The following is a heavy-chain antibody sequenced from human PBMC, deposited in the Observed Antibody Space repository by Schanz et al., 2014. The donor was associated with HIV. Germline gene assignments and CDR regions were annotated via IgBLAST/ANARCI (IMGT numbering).Heavy chain of an antibody. CDR1: GFFLDDYA. CDR2: ISWNSGSR. J-gene: IGHJ4*02. D-gene: IGHD3-22*01. Sequence: EVQLVESGGGLVQPGRSLRLSCATSGFFLDDYAMHWVRQAPGKGLEWVSGISWNSGSRGYAESVKGRFTLSRDNSKSRLYLQMSSLSAEDTAVYYCARDPEWAGSGYFDYWGQGTLVTVSS. V-gene: IGHV3-9*01. CDR3: ARDPEWAGSGYFDY.